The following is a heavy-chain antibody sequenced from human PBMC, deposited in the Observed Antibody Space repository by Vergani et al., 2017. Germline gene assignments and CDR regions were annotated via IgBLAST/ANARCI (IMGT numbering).Heavy chain of an antibody. J-gene: IGHJ4*02. CDR1: GGSISSSSYY. V-gene: IGHV4-39*01. CDR2: NYYSGST. D-gene: IGHD7-27*01. Sequence: QLQLQESGPGLVKPSETLSLTCTVSGGSISSSSYYWGWIRQPPGKGLEWIGSNYYSGSTYYNPSLKSRVTISVDTSKNQFSLKLSSVTAADTAVYYCARRNTQNWGFFSYFAYWGQGTLVTVSS. CDR3: ARRNTQNWGFFSYFAY.